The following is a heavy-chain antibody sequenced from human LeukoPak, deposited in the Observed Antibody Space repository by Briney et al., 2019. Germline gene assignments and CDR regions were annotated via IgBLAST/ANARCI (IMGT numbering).Heavy chain of an antibody. Sequence: GGSLRLSCAASGFTFTSHGMNWVRQAPGKGLEWVSGISGRGDITYYVDSVKGRFTISRDNSKNTLYLQMNSLRAEDMAVYYCVKRWTGTTIGQQDYWGQGTLVTVSS. CDR3: VKRWTGTTIGQQDY. D-gene: IGHD1-1*01. CDR2: ISGRGDIT. V-gene: IGHV3-23*01. J-gene: IGHJ4*02. CDR1: GFTFTSHG.